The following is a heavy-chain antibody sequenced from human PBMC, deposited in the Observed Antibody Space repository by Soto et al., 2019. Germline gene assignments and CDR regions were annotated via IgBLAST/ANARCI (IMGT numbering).Heavy chain of an antibody. CDR1: GFTLSSYE. CDR2: ISSRGSTI. CDR3: ASTGYYLVY. J-gene: IGHJ4*02. D-gene: IGHD3-9*01. V-gene: IGHV3-48*03. Sequence: GGSLRLSCVVSGFTLSSYEMNWVRQAPGKGLEWVSYISSRGSTIYYADSVKGRFTISRDNAKNSLYLQMNSLRAEDMAIYYCASTGYYLVYWGQGTLVTVSS.